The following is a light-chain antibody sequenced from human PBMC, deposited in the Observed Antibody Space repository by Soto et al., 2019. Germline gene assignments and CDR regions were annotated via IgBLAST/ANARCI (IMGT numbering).Light chain of an antibody. CDR2: LGS. CDR3: MQALQTPIT. V-gene: IGKV2-28*01. Sequence: VMTQSPLSLPVTPGEPASISCRSSQSLLHNNGYNYLDWYLQKPGQSPQLLIYLGSSRASGVPDRFSGSGSGTDFTLKISRVEAEDVGVYYCMQALQTPITFGQGTRLGIK. CDR1: QSLLHNNGYNY. J-gene: IGKJ5*01.